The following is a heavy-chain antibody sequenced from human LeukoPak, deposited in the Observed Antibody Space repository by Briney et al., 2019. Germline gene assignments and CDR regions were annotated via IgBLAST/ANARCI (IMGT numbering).Heavy chain of an antibody. J-gene: IGHJ4*02. V-gene: IGHV4-4*07. D-gene: IGHD5-24*01. CDR2: IYTSGST. CDR3: ARYGEDLEMATITKYYFDY. Sequence: SETLSLTCTVSGGSISSYYWSWIRQPAGKGLEWIGRIYTSGSTNYNPSLKRRVTMSVDTSKNQFSLKLSSVTAADTAVYYCARYGEDLEMATITKYYFDYWGQGTLVTVSS. CDR1: GGSISSYY.